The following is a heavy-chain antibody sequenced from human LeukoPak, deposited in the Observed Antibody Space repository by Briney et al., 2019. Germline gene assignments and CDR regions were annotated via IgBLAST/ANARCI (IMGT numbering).Heavy chain of an antibody. D-gene: IGHD3-9*01. Sequence: ASVKVSCKASGYTFTGYYMNWVRQAPGQGLEWMGWINSDSGFTKYAQKFQGRVTMTRDTSITTVYMDLTRLTSDDTAVYYYARNFDMKGFDPWGQGTLVTVSS. CDR1: GYTFTGYY. J-gene: IGHJ5*02. V-gene: IGHV1-2*02. CDR3: ARNFDMKGFDP. CDR2: INSDSGFT.